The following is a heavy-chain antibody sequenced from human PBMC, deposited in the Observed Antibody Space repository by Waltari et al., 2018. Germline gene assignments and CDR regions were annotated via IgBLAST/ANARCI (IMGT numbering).Heavy chain of an antibody. J-gene: IGHJ6*02. Sequence: EVQLVQSGAEVKKPGESLKISCKGSGYSFTSYWIGWVRQMPGKGLEWVWISYPGDSDTRYSPSCQGQVTISADKSISTAYLQWSSLKASDTAMYYCARHFSYYDSNGSGMDVWGQGTTVTVSS. CDR2: SYPGDSDT. V-gene: IGHV5-51*01. CDR1: GYSFTSYW. D-gene: IGHD3-22*01. CDR3: ARHFSYYDSNGSGMDV.